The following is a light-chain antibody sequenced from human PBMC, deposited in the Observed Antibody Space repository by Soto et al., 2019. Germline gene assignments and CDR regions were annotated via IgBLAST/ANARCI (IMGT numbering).Light chain of an antibody. Sequence: QSALTQPASVSGSPGQSITISCTGTSSDVGGYNYVSWYQQHPGKAPKLMIYEVSNRPSGISNRFSGSKSGNTASLTISGLQAEDEADYYCRSYTISNFWVFGEGTKLTVL. V-gene: IGLV2-14*01. CDR3: RSYTISNFWV. CDR1: SSDVGGYNY. J-gene: IGLJ3*02. CDR2: EVS.